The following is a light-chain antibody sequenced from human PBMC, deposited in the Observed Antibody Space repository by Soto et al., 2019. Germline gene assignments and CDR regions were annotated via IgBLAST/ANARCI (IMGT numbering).Light chain of an antibody. J-gene: IGKJ1*01. CDR1: QSIRSHY. CDR2: GAH. V-gene: IGKV3-20*01. CDR3: QQYGSSVT. Sequence: EIALTPSPGTLSLSPGERATLSCRASQSIRSHYLAWYQQKPGQAPRLLISGAHNRAPGIPDRFSGSESGTDFTLRISRLEPEDFAVYYCQQYGSSVTFGQGTKVDIK.